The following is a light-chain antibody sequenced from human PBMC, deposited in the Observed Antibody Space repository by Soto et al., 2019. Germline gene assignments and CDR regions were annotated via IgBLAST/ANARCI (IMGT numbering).Light chain of an antibody. Sequence: EIVLTQSPGTLSLSPGERATLSCRASQSITNNYLAWYQQKPGQSPRILIYDASFRATGIPDRFSGSGSGTDFTLTISRLEPEDFAVYYCQQCATSPLTFGQGTKVEIK. CDR2: DAS. J-gene: IGKJ1*01. V-gene: IGKV3-20*01. CDR3: QQCATSPLT. CDR1: QSITNNY.